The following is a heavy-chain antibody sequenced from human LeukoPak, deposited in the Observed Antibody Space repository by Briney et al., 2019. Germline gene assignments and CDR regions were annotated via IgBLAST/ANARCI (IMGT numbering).Heavy chain of an antibody. Sequence: PSETLSLTCAVSGGSISSSNWWSGVRQPPGKGREGIGEIYHRGSTNYNQSLKRRVTISVDKSTNPFSLKLCSVTAADTAVYSCARLLVVAAIAFDIWGQGTMVTVSS. CDR3: ARLLVVAAIAFDI. V-gene: IGHV4-4*02. CDR2: IYHRGST. CDR1: GGSISSSNW. J-gene: IGHJ3*02. D-gene: IGHD2-15*01.